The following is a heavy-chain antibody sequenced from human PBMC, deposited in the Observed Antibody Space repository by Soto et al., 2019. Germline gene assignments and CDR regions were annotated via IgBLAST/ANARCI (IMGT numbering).Heavy chain of an antibody. J-gene: IGHJ4*02. Sequence: ASVKVSCKASGYTFTSYGISWVRQAPGQGLEWMGWISAYNGNTNYAQKLQGRVTMTTDTSTSTAYMELRGLRSDDTAVYYCARVRVTTFTYYFDYWGQGTLVTVSS. V-gene: IGHV1-18*04. D-gene: IGHD1-1*01. CDR3: ARVRVTTFTYYFDY. CDR2: ISAYNGNT. CDR1: GYTFTSYG.